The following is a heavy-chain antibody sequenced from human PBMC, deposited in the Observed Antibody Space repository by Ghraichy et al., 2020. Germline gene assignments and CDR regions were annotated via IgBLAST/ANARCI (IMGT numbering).Heavy chain of an antibody. D-gene: IGHD4-17*01. CDR2: VYYTGST. V-gene: IGHV4-59*01. CDR3: ARSYGDYGYFQD. Sequence: SETLSLTCNVSGVSINSNFWSWFRQPPGKGLEWIGYVYYTGSTDYNPSLRSSVTISVDRSKSQFSLRVNSVTAADTAVYFCARSYGDYGYFQDRGQGTLVVVSS. J-gene: IGHJ1*01. CDR1: GVSINSNF.